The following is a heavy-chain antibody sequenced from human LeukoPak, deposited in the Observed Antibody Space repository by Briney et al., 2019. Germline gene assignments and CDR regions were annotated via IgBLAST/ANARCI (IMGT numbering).Heavy chain of an antibody. D-gene: IGHD4-11*01. V-gene: IGHV3-21*01. Sequence: PGGSLRLSCAASGFTFTGHNMNWVRQAPGKGLEWVSSISSSSSYIYYADSVKGRFTISRDNAKNSLYLQMNSLRAEDTAVYYCARGLQRGGAFDISGHGTMVTVSS. CDR1: GFTFTGHN. J-gene: IGHJ3*02. CDR3: ARGLQRGGAFDI. CDR2: ISSSSSYI.